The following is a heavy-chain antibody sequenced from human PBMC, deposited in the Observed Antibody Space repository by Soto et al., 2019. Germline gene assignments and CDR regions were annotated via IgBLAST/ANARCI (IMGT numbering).Heavy chain of an antibody. CDR1: GFTFSNYA. J-gene: IGHJ4*02. CDR2: ISGTGGST. Sequence: EVQLLESGGGLVQPGGSLRLSCAASGFTFSNYAMSWVRQAPGRGLEWVSIISGTGGSTYYADSVKGRFTISRDNSKNTQYLQMNSLRAEDTALYYCAKEQSWKATDYWGQGTLVTIFS. CDR3: AKEQSWKATDY. D-gene: IGHD1-1*01. V-gene: IGHV3-23*01.